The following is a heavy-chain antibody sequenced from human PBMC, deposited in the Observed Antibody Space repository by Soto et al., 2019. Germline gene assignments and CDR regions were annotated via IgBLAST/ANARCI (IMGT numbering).Heavy chain of an antibody. Sequence: QVQLVESGGGVVQPGRSLRLSCAASGFTFSSYAMQWVRQAPGKGLEWVAVISYDGSNKYYADSVKGRFTISRDNSKNTLYLQMNSLRAEDTAVYYCARAPGIAAWFDYWGQGTLVTVSS. CDR1: GFTFSSYA. V-gene: IGHV3-30-3*01. CDR2: ISYDGSNK. D-gene: IGHD6-25*01. CDR3: ARAPGIAAWFDY. J-gene: IGHJ4*02.